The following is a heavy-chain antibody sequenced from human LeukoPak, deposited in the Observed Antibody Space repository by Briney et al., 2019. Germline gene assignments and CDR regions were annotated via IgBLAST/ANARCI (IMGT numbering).Heavy chain of an antibody. CDR1: GFTFSSYW. Sequence: GGSLRLSCAASGFTFSSYWMSWVRQAPGKGLEWVANIKQDGSEKYYVDSVKGRFTISRDNAKNSLYLQMNSLRIEDMALYYCVKGAALTRVDFWGQGTLVTVSS. J-gene: IGHJ4*02. CDR2: IKQDGSEK. CDR3: VKGAALTRVDF. D-gene: IGHD6-13*01. V-gene: IGHV3-7*03.